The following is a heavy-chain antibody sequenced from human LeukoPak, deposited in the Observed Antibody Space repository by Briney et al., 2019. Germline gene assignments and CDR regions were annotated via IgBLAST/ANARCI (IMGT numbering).Heavy chain of an antibody. CDR3: ARVVEDGSYPDGMDV. V-gene: IGHV3-23*01. D-gene: IGHD1-26*01. Sequence: PGGSLRLSCAASGFTFSSYAMNWVRQAPGKGLEWVSTIGGRGISPYYTDSVEGRFTISRDNSKNTLYLQMNSLRAEDTAVYYCARVVEDGSYPDGMDVWGQGTTVTVSS. J-gene: IGHJ6*02. CDR1: GFTFSSYA. CDR2: IGGRGISP.